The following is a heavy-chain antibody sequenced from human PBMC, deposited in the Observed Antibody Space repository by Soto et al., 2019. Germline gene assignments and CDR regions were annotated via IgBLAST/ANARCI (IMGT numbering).Heavy chain of an antibody. CDR3: ARGYPRSIFSTALATSYWFDS. V-gene: IGHV4-34*01. Sequence: QVQLQQWGAGLLKPSETLSLTCAVYGGSFSGHYWSWIRQYTGKGLEWIAEINHRGSTNYNPALTGRVTMSVATSKTQFSLRLGSVTAADTAVYYCARGYPRSIFSTALATSYWFDSWGQGGLVTVSS. D-gene: IGHD2-21*01. CDR2: INHRGST. J-gene: IGHJ5*01. CDR1: GGSFSGHY.